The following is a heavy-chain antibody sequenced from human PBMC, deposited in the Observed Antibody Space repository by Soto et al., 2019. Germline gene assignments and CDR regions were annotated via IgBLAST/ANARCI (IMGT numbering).Heavy chain of an antibody. V-gene: IGHV5-51*01. J-gene: IGHJ3*02. CDR3: ASDLNDAFDI. CDR2: IYPGDSYT. D-gene: IGHD2-21*02. Sequence: PVESLKISCKGSGYSFTIYWIGWVRQMPGKVLDLMGIIYPGDSYTRXXPSFQGQXXISAYKSISTXYLQWXILKASDTAMYYCASDLNDAFDIWRQGTMVTDS. CDR1: GYSFTIYW.